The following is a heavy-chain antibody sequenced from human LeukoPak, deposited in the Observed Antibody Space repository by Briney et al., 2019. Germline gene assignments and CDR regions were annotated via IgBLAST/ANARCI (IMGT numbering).Heavy chain of an antibody. CDR1: GFPFSSYN. CDR3: ARDRAWASDI. J-gene: IGHJ3*02. D-gene: IGHD3-10*01. CDR2: ISGSGRTI. Sequence: GGSLRLSCAASGFPFSSYNMNWVRQAPGKGLEWVSYISGSGRTIDYADSVRGRFTISRDNAKDSLYLQMNSLRDEDTAVYYCARDRAWASDIWGQGTVVTVSS. V-gene: IGHV3-48*02.